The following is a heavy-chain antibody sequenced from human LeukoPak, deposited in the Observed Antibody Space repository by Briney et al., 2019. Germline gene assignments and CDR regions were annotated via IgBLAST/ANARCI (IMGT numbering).Heavy chain of an antibody. V-gene: IGHV4-59*01. CDR1: GGSISSYY. CDR2: IYYSGST. CDR3: ASSSSGYSYGAHY. J-gene: IGHJ4*02. D-gene: IGHD5-18*01. Sequence: SETLSLTCTVSGGSISSYYWSWIRQPPGKGLEWIGYIYYSGSTNYNTSLKSRVTISVDTSKNQFSLKLSSVTAADTAVYYCASSSSGYSYGAHYWGQGTLVTVSS.